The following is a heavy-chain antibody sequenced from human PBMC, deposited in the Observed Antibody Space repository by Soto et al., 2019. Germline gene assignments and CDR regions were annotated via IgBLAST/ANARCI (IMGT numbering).Heavy chain of an antibody. CDR3: ASRGYSGSWYFCYNYGMDV. Sequence: QVQLVQSGAEVKKPGASVKVSCKASGYTFTSYDINWVRQATGHGLEWMGWMKPNSCNTDYAQKFQCRVTMTRNTSISTAHIEPSSRRSDDTAVYYRASRGYSGSWYFCYNYGMDVWGQGATVTVSS. D-gene: IGHD6-13*01. CDR2: MKPNSCNT. CDR1: GYTFTSYD. V-gene: IGHV1-8*01. J-gene: IGHJ6*01.